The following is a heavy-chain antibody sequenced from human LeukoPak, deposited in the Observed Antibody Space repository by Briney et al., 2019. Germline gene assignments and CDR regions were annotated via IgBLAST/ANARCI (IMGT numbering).Heavy chain of an antibody. J-gene: IGHJ4*02. D-gene: IGHD6-19*01. CDR3: ARDGDSSGYPGRDY. V-gene: IGHV1-18*01. Sequence: ASVTVSCKASGYTFSSYDISWVRQAPGQGLEWMGWISAYNGNTNYAQKLQGRVTMTTDTSTSTAYMELRSLRSDDTAAYYCARDGDSSGYPGRDYWGQGTLVTVSS. CDR2: ISAYNGNT. CDR1: GYTFSSYD.